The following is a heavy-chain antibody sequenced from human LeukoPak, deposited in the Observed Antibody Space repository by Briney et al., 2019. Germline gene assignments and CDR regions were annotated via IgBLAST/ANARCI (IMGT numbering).Heavy chain of an antibody. CDR3: AGGIDYDILTGYYGRAPYGMDV. CDR2: ISPSGDST. D-gene: IGHD3-9*01. Sequence: PGGSLRLSCAASGFTFNNYAMNRVRQAPGKGLEWVSHISPSGDSTYYADSVKGRFTISRDSSKNTLSLQMNSLRAEDTAVYYYAGGIDYDILTGYYGRAPYGMDVWGQGTTVTVSS. CDR1: GFTFNNYA. V-gene: IGHV3-23*01. J-gene: IGHJ6*02.